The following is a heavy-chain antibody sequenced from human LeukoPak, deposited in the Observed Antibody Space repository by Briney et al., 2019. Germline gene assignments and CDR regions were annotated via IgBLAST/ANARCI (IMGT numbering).Heavy chain of an antibody. CDR2: INAGNGNT. D-gene: IGHD6-19*01. J-gene: IGHJ4*02. CDR1: GYTFSNYA. V-gene: IGHV1-3*01. CDR3: ARSSSGWYGVDY. Sequence: ASVKVSCKASGYTFSNYAMHWVRQAPGQRLEWMGWINAGNGNTKYSQKFQGRVTITRDTSASTAYMELSSLRSEDTAVYYCARSSSGWYGVDYWGQGTLVTVSS.